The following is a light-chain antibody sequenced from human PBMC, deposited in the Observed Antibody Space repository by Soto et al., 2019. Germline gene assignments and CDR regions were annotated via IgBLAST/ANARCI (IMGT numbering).Light chain of an antibody. CDR3: TSYTGSNYLYD. V-gene: IGLV2-8*01. CDR2: EVS. J-gene: IGLJ1*01. CDR1: SGEIGGYHY. Sequence: QAAGTQPLWAAGSLAQAAVSSRTRGSGEIGGYHYVAWYQQHPGKAPNLMIYEVSKRPSGVPDRFSGSKSGNTASLTVSGLQAEDEADYYCTSYTGSNYLYDFGTGPRVTVL.